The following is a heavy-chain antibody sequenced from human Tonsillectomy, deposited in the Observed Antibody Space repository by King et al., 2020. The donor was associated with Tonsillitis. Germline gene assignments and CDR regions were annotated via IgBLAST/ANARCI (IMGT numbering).Heavy chain of an antibody. D-gene: IGHD1-14*01. CDR1: GFTFSRYG. CDR2: IRYDGSKK. V-gene: IGHV3-30*02. Sequence: VQLVESGGGVVQPGGSLRLSCAASGFTFSRYGIHWVRQAPGKGLEWVTFIRYDGSKKYYADSVKGRFTISRDDSKNTLYLQMNSLRAGDTAVYYCSKERASGTAAIDYWGQGTLVIVSS. CDR3: SKERASGTAAIDY. J-gene: IGHJ4*02.